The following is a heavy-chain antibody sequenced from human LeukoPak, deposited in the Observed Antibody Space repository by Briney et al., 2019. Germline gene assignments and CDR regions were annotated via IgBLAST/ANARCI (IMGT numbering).Heavy chain of an antibody. D-gene: IGHD2-2*01. V-gene: IGHV1-18*01. Sequence: ASVKVSCKASGYTFTSYGITWVRQAPGHGLEWMGWISAYNGNTNNAQKFHGRVTITTETSTSTAYMELRSLRYDDTAVYYCARIVVVPAASIYYGMDVWGQANTVTVSS. CDR2: ISAYNGNT. J-gene: IGHJ6*02. CDR1: GYTFTSYG. CDR3: ARIVVVPAASIYYGMDV.